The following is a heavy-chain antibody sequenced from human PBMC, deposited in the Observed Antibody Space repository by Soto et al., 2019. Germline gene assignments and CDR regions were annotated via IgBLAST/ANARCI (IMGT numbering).Heavy chain of an antibody. V-gene: IGHV3-74*01. CDR2: MSSDGSST. D-gene: IGHD4-17*01. J-gene: IGHJ4*02. Sequence: EVQLVESGGDLVQPGGSLRLSCAASGFTFSTYWMHWVRQVPGKGPEWVSRMSSDGSSTAYADSVRGRFIISRDNAHNTLYLQMNSLRVDDTAVYYCARGTVRDHDFGDHWGLGTLVAVSS. CDR1: GFTFSTYW. CDR3: ARGTVRDHDFGDH.